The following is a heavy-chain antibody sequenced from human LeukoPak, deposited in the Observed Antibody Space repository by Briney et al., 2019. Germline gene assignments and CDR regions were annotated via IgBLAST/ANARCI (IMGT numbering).Heavy chain of an antibody. CDR3: ARGRYYYDSSGYYRKTYYYYYGMDV. CDR1: GGSISSGGYY. D-gene: IGHD3-22*01. J-gene: IGHJ6*02. V-gene: IGHV4-30-2*01. CDR2: INHSGST. Sequence: SQTLSLTCTVSGGSISSGGYYWSWIRQPPGKGLEWIGEINHSGSTNYNPSLKSRVTISVDTSKNQFSLKLSSVTAADTAVYYCARGRYYYDSSGYYRKTYYYYYGMDVWGQGTTVTVSS.